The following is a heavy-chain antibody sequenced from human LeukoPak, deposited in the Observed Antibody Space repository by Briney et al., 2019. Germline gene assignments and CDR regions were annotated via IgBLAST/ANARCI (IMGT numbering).Heavy chain of an antibody. J-gene: IGHJ3*02. V-gene: IGHV1-2*02. D-gene: IGHD2-2*01. Sequence: ASVKVSCKASGYTFTGYYMHWVRQAPGQGLEWMGWINPNSGGTNYAQKFQGRVTMTRDTSISTAYMELSRLRPDDTAVYYCAREVGVPGDAFDIWGQGTMVTVSS. CDR2: INPNSGGT. CDR1: GYTFTGYY. CDR3: AREVGVPGDAFDI.